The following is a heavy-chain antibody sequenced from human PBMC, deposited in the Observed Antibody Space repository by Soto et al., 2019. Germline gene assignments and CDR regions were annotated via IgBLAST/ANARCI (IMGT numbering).Heavy chain of an antibody. CDR2: IYNSGTT. J-gene: IGHJ5*02. V-gene: IGHV4-31*03. Sequence: SETLSLTCTVSGGSITRGGYYWSWIRQHPGKGLEWIGYIYNSGTTYYNPSLKSRVTISVDTSKNQFSLKLISVTTADTAVYYCARDSDGWLDPWGQGTLVTVSS. CDR1: GGSITRGGYY. CDR3: ARDSDGWLDP.